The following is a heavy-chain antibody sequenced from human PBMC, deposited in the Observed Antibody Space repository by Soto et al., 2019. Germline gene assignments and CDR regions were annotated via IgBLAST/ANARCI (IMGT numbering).Heavy chain of an antibody. CDR3: AKVALRPDSSGNYPWNFDY. Sequence: PGGSLRLSCAASGFTFSSYAMSWFRQAPGKGLEWVSSISGSGGNTYYADSVKGRFTISRDNSKDTLYLQMNSLRAEDTAVYYCAKVALRPDSSGNYPWNFDYWGQGALVTVSS. D-gene: IGHD3-22*01. CDR1: GFTFSSYA. J-gene: IGHJ4*02. CDR2: ISGSGGNT. V-gene: IGHV3-23*01.